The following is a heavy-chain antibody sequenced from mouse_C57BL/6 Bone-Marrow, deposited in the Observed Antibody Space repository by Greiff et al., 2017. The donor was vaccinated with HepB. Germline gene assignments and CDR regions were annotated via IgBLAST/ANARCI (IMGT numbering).Heavy chain of an antibody. J-gene: IGHJ2*01. CDR2: IWRGGST. CDR1: GFSLTSYG. Sequence: VQLQQSGPGLVQPSQSLSITCTVSGFSLTSYGVHWVRQSPGKGLEWLGVIWRGGSTDYNAAFMSRLSITKDNSKSQVVFKMNSLQADDTAIYYCAKHNGGHSYSFDYWGQGTTLPVSS. V-gene: IGHV2-5*01. D-gene: IGHD6-1*01. CDR3: AKHNGGHSYSFDY.